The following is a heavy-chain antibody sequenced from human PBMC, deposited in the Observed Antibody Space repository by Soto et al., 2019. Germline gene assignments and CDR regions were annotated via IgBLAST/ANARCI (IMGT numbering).Heavy chain of an antibody. CDR2: ISYDGSNK. CDR3: ARDGLAAAGTYYYYGMDV. CDR1: GFTFSSSA. D-gene: IGHD6-13*01. V-gene: IGHV3-30-3*01. Sequence: GGSLRLSCAASGFTFSSSAMHWVRQAPGKGLEWVAVISYDGSNKYYADSVKGRFTISRDNSKNTLYLQMNSLRAEDTAVYYCARDGLAAAGTYYYYGMDVWGQGTTVTVS. J-gene: IGHJ6*02.